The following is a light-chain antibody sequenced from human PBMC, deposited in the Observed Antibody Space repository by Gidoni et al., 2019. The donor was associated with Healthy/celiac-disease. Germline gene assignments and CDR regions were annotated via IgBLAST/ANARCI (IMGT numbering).Light chain of an antibody. CDR3: AAWDDSLNGHWV. J-gene: IGLJ3*02. Sequence: QSVLTPPPSASGTPGPRVTISCSGSRSNIGSNTVNWYQQLPGTAPKLLIYSNNQRPSGVPDRFSGSKSGTSASLAISGLQSEDEADYYCAAWDDSLNGHWVFGGGTKLTVL. V-gene: IGLV1-44*01. CDR2: SNN. CDR1: RSNIGSNT.